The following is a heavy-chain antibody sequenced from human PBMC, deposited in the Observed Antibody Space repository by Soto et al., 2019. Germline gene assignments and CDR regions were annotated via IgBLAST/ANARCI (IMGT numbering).Heavy chain of an antibody. D-gene: IGHD2-8*02. V-gene: IGHV4-34*01. CDR1: GGSFSGYS. J-gene: IGHJ4*02. Sequence: PSETLSLTCAVYGGSFSGYSWTWIRQPPGTGLEWIGEINHSGSTNYSPSLKSRVTISVDTSKNQFSLKLTSVTAADTAVYYCARDIITGLFDYWGQGTLVTVS. CDR2: INHSGST. CDR3: ARDIITGLFDY.